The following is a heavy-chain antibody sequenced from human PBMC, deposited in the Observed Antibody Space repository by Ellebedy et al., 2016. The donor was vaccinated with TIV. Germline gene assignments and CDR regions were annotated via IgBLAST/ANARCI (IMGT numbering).Heavy chain of an antibody. CDR3: ARGLAVAGTSHY. J-gene: IGHJ4*02. V-gene: IGHV1-46*01. Sequence: ASVKVSCKASGYTFTSYYVHWVRQAPGQGLEWMGLINPSGGSTNYPQKFQGRVTMTRDTSISTAYMELSRLRSDDTAVYYCARGLAVAGTSHYWGQGTLVTVSS. D-gene: IGHD6-19*01. CDR1: GYTFTSYY. CDR2: INPSGGST.